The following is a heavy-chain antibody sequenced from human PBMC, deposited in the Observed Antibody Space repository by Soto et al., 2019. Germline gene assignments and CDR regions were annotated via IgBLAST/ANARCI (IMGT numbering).Heavy chain of an antibody. V-gene: IGHV4-34*01. D-gene: IGHD3-22*01. CDR1: GGSFSDYS. J-gene: IGHJ4*02. CDR3: ARGSHKLHSYDSSGFYHYVDY. CDR2: INDSGST. Sequence: SETLSLTCAVYGGSFSDYSWTWIRQPPGKGLEWIGEINDSGSTNYTPSLERRVTISRDTSKNRFSLKLSSVTAADTAVYYCARGSHKLHSYDSSGFYHYVDYWGQGSLVTVS.